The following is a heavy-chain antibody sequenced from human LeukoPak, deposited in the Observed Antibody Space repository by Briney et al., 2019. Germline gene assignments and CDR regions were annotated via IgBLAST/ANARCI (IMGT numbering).Heavy chain of an antibody. V-gene: IGHV4-39*01. CDR1: GGSISSSSYY. CDR2: IYYSGST. Sequence: SETLSLTCTVSGGSISSSSYYWGWISQPPGKGLEWIGSIYYSGSTYYNPSLKSRVTISVDTSKNQFSLKLSSVTAADTAVYYCSVATTFVLDWGQGTLVTVSS. J-gene: IGHJ4*02. CDR3: SVATTFVLD. D-gene: IGHD2/OR15-2a*01.